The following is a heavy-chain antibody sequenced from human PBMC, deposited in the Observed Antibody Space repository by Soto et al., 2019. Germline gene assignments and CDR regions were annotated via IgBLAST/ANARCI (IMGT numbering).Heavy chain of an antibody. CDR2: INHDGTEK. Sequence: EVQLVESGGGLVQPEGSLRLSCLVSGISFHGDWMSWIRQAPGKGLEWVANINHDGTEKYYVASVKGRFTISRDNAGDSLFLQMNSLRAEDTAIYYCARIRGPFDMWGRGTMVTVSS. CDR3: ARIRGPFDM. J-gene: IGHJ3*02. V-gene: IGHV3-7*05. D-gene: IGHD3-16*01. CDR1: GISFHGDW.